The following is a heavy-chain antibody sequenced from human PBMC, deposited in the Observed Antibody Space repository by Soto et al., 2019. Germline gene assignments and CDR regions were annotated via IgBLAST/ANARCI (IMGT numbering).Heavy chain of an antibody. CDR1: DDSINSDKYY. D-gene: IGHD3-3*01. CDR3: ARLEVLATISYYFDF. J-gene: IGHJ4*02. Sequence: QLQLQESGPGLVKPSETLSLTCSVSDDSINSDKYYWGWIRQPPGKGLEWIGSIYYRGNAYYNPSLQTRVTISLDESKSQFSLKLNSVTAADSAVYFCARLEVLATISYYFDFWGPGALVTVSS. CDR2: IYYRGNA. V-gene: IGHV4-39*01.